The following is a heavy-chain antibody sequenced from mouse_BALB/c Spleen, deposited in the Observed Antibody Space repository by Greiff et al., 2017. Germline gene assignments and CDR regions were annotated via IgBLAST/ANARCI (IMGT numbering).Heavy chain of an antibody. V-gene: IGHV3-2*02. CDR1: GYSITSDYA. CDR3: ARGWLLPYYYAMDY. Sequence: EVQLVESGPGLVKPSQSLSSTCTVTGYSITSDYAWNWIRQFPGNKLEWMGYISYSGSTSYNPSLKSRISITRDTSKNQFFLQLNSVTTEDTATYDCARGWLLPYYYAMDYWGQGTSVTVSS. J-gene: IGHJ4*01. D-gene: IGHD2-3*01. CDR2: ISYSGST.